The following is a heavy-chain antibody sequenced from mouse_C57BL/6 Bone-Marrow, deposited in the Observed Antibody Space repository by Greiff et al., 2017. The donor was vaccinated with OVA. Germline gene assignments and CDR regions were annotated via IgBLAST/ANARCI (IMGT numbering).Heavy chain of an antibody. V-gene: IGHV14-4*01. CDR1: GFNIKDDY. J-gene: IGHJ2*01. CDR3: TLYYYGSSDY. Sequence: EVQLQQSGAELVRPGASVKLSCTASGFNIKDDYMHWVKRRPEQGLEWIGWIDPENGDTEYASKFQGKATITADTSSNTAYLQLSSLTSEDTAVYYCTLYYYGSSDYWGQGTTLTVSS. CDR2: IDPENGDT. D-gene: IGHD1-1*01.